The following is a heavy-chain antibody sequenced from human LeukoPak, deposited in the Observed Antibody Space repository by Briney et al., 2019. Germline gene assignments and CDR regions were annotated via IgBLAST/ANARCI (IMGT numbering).Heavy chain of an antibody. Sequence: GGSLRLSCAASGFTFDDYGLSWVRQAPGKGLEWVSTINWNGGSTGYADSVKGRFTISRDNAKNSLYLQMNSLRADDTAVYYCAKRRGLELTYYYHMDVWGKGTTVTVSS. CDR3: AKRRGLELTYYYHMDV. V-gene: IGHV3-20*04. CDR2: INWNGGST. CDR1: GFTFDDYG. J-gene: IGHJ6*03. D-gene: IGHD1-7*01.